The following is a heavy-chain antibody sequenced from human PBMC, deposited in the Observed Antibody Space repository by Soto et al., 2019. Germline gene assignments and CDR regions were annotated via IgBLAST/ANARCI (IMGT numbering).Heavy chain of an antibody. J-gene: IGHJ3*02. CDR1: LYTFTSYE. Sequence: VKVSCKASLYTFTSYEINCVRQATGQGLEWMGWMNPNSGNTGYAQKFQGRVTMTRNTSISTAYMELSSLRSEDTAVYYCARGRAITGTTPVAFDIWGQRSMVTGSS. CDR3: ARGRAITGTTPVAFDI. V-gene: IGHV1-8*01. CDR2: MNPNSGNT. D-gene: IGHD1-20*01.